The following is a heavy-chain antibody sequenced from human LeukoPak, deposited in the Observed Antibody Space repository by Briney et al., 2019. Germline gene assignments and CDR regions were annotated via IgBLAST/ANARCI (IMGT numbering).Heavy chain of an antibody. CDR1: GGSISSYY. V-gene: IGHV4-59*01. Sequence: PSETLSLTCTVSGGSISSYYWSWIRQPPGKGLEWIGYIYYSGSTNYNPSLKSRVSISVDTSKNQFSLKLSSVTAADTAVYYCARASMDYYDSSGYLFHHWGQGTLDTVSS. CDR3: ARASMDYYDSSGYLFHH. J-gene: IGHJ1*01. D-gene: IGHD3-22*01. CDR2: IYYSGST.